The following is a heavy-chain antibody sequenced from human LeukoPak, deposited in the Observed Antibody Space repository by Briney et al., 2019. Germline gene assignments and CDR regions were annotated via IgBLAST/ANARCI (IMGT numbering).Heavy chain of an antibody. CDR3: ATETNGRHYGY. J-gene: IGHJ4*02. CDR2: IGPTGSDR. CDR1: GLTFSTSG. V-gene: IGHV3-21*06. Sequence: GSLRLSCTASGLTFSTSGFNWVRQAPGKGLERVASIGPTGSDRYHADSIRGRFTISRDNANNFLYLQMNSLRAEDTAVYYCATETNGRHYGYWGQGTLLTVSS. D-gene: IGHD1-14*01.